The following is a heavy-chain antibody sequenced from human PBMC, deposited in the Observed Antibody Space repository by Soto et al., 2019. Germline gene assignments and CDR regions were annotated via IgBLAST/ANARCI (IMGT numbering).Heavy chain of an antibody. CDR2: INWNGGST. J-gene: IGHJ4*02. D-gene: IGHD5-18*01. CDR3: ARGPAGDTYFDY. CDR1: GFTFGDYG. Sequence: RAGGSLRLSCAASGFTFGDYGMSWVRQAPGKGLEWVSGINWNGGSTGYADSVKGRFTISRDNAKNSLYLQMNSLRAEDTALYYCARGPAGDTYFDYWGQGTLVTVSS. V-gene: IGHV3-20*04.